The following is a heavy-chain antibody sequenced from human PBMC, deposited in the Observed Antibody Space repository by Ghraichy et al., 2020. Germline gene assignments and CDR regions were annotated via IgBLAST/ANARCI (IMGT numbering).Heavy chain of an antibody. CDR1: GFTFSSYW. V-gene: IGHV3-74*01. Sequence: GGSLRLSCAASGFTFSSYWMHWVRQAPGKGLVWVSRINTDGSSISYADSVKGRFTISRDNAKNTLYLQMNSLRDEDTAVYYCARAGSYRFDYWGQGTLATVSS. D-gene: IGHD1-26*01. CDR3: ARAGSYRFDY. CDR2: INTDGSSI. J-gene: IGHJ4*02.